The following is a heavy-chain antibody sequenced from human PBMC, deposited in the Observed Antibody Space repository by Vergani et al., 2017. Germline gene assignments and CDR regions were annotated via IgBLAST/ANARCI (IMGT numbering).Heavy chain of an antibody. V-gene: IGHV5-51*01. D-gene: IGHD3-22*01. CDR3: ARVYGRDSSGSKYFDY. CDR1: GYSFTNYW. CDR2: IHPADSDT. Sequence: EVQLVQSGAEVKKSGESLKISCQISGYSFTNYWIGWVRQMPGKGLEWMGIIHPADSDTRYSPSCQGQVTISVDKSISTAYLQRSSLRASDSAMYYCARVYGRDSSGSKYFDYWGQGTLVTVSS. J-gene: IGHJ4*02.